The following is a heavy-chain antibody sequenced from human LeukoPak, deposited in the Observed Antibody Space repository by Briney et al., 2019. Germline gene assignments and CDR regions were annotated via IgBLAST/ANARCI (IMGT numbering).Heavy chain of an antibody. CDR1: GGSITSNY. V-gene: IGHV4-4*07. CDR2: IYTSENT. D-gene: IGHD1-1*01. Sequence: PSETLSLTCTVSGGSITSNYWNWIRQPAGKGLEWIGHIYTSENTNYNPSLKSRVTMSADTSKNPFSLRLSSVTAADTAVYYCARTKSPTGTPFDYWGQGTLVTVSS. CDR3: ARTKSPTGTPFDY. J-gene: IGHJ4*02.